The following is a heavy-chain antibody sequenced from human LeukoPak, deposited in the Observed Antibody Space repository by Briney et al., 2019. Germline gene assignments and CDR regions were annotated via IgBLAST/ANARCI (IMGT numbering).Heavy chain of an antibody. Sequence: SVKVSCKASGGTFSSYAISWVRQAPGQGLEWMGRIIPIFGTANYAQKFQGRVTITTDESTGTAYMELSSLRSEDTAVYYCAIGPPEPAVLRYFDWLTQPDYWGQGTLVTVSS. V-gene: IGHV1-69*05. J-gene: IGHJ4*02. CDR3: AIGPPEPAVLRYFDWLTQPDY. CDR2: IIPIFGTA. D-gene: IGHD3-9*01. CDR1: GGTFSSYA.